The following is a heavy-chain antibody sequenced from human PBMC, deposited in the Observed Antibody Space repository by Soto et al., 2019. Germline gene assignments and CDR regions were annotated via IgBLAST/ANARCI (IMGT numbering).Heavy chain of an antibody. CDR1: GFSLSTSGMC. V-gene: IGHV2-70*12. CDR3: ARRAAYSSSYFFDY. Sequence: SGPTLVNPTQTLTLTCTFSGFSLSTSGMCVSWIRQPPGKALEWLALIDWDDDKYYNTSLKTRLTISKDTSKSQVVLTMTNLDPVDTATYYCARRAAYSSSYFFDYWGPRTLVTVSS. J-gene: IGHJ4*02. CDR2: IDWDDDK. D-gene: IGHD6-6*01.